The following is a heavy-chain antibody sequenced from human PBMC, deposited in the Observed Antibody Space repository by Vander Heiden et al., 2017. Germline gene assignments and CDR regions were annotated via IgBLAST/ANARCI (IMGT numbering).Heavy chain of an antibody. D-gene: IGHD6-19*01. CDR2: INPNSGGT. CDR1: GYTFTAYY. J-gene: IGHJ4*02. V-gene: IGHV1-2*02. CDR3: ARALLAPQAVDY. Sequence: QVQLVQSGAAVKKPGASVKVSCQASGYTFTAYYIHWVRQAPGQGLEWMGWINPNSGGTSYAPQFQGRVTMTRNTAVSTAYMDLSRLRSDDTAVYYCARALLAPQAVDYWGQGTLVTVSS.